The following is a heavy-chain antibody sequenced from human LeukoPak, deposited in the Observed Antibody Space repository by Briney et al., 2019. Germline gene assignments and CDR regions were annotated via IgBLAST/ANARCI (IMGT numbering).Heavy chain of an antibody. CDR2: INPNSGGT. V-gene: IGHV1-2*02. J-gene: IGHJ3*02. Sequence: GASVKVSCKASGYTFTGYYMHWVRQAPGQGLEWMGWINPNSGGTNYAQKSQGRVTMTRDTSISTAYMELSRLRSDDTAVYYCARDTRHLLSSAQTDRAFDIWGQGTMVTVSS. CDR3: ARDTRHLLSSAQTDRAFDI. CDR1: GYTFTGYY. D-gene: IGHD3-22*01.